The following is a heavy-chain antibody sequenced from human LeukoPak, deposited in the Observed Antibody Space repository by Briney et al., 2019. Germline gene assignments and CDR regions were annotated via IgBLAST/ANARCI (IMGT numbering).Heavy chain of an antibody. CDR2: TSYDGSTK. J-gene: IGHJ5*02. Sequence: GGSLRLSCAASGFTFSSYAMHWVRQAPGKGLEWVAVTSYDGSTKYYADSVKGRFTISRDNPKNTLYLQMNSLRAEDTAVYYCARDRSLTEENWFHPWGQGTLVTVSS. CDR3: ARDRSLTEENWFHP. D-gene: IGHD4-11*01. CDR1: GFTFSSYA. V-gene: IGHV3-30-3*01.